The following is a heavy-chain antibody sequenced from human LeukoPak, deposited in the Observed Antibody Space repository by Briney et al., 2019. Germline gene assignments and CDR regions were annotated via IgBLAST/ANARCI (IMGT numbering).Heavy chain of an antibody. V-gene: IGHV4-39*01. D-gene: IGHD5-18*01. CDR2: IYYSGST. J-gene: IGHJ4*02. CDR3: ATVHGYSYGYFDY. CDR1: GGSISSSSYY. Sequence: PSETLSLTCTVSGGSISSSSYYWVWIRQPPGKGLEWIGSIYYSGSTYYNPSLKSRVTISVDTSKNQFSLKLSSVTAADTAVYYCATVHGYSYGYFDYWGQGTLVTISS.